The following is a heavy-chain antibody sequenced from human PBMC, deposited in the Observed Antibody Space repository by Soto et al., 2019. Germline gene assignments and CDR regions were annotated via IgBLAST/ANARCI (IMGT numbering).Heavy chain of an antibody. Sequence: GASVKVSCKASGFTFTSSAVQWVRQARGQRLEWIGWIVVGSGNTNYAQKFQERVTITRDMSTSTAYMELSSLRSEDTAVYYCAALAYYYDSSGLSGMDVWGQGTTVTVSS. CDR3: AALAYYYDSSGLSGMDV. V-gene: IGHV1-58*01. D-gene: IGHD3-22*01. CDR1: GFTFTSSA. J-gene: IGHJ6*02. CDR2: IVVGSGNT.